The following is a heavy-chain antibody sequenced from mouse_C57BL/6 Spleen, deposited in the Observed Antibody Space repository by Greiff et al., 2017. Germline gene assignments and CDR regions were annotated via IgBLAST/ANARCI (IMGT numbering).Heavy chain of an antibody. J-gene: IGHJ4*01. CDR3: TIYYYGSSYAMDD. CDR2: IDPEDGDT. Sequence: VQLQQSGAELVRPGASVKLSCTASGFNINDYYMHWVKQRPEQGLEWIGRIDPEDGDTEYAPKFQGKATLTADTSSNTAYLQLSSLTSEDTAVYYCTIYYYGSSYAMDDWGQGTSVTVSS. V-gene: IGHV14-1*01. D-gene: IGHD1-1*01. CDR1: GFNINDYY.